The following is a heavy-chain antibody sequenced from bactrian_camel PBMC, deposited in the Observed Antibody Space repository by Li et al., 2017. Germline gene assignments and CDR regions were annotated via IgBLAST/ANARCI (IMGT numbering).Heavy chain of an antibody. CDR2: IASDGKS. CDR3: ARDDSSCVPLVAGRPEIGN. Sequence: HVQLVESGGGSVETGGSLRLSCKVSGYTGNKYCAAWFRQAPGQQREGVAAIASDGKSNYGDFVEGRFTISKDNAKNTLYLQMNSLKSEDTAMYYCARDDSSCVPLVAGRPEIGNWGRGTQVTVS. D-gene: IGHD1*01. V-gene: IGHV3S53*01. J-gene: IGHJ6*01. CDR1: GYTGNKYC.